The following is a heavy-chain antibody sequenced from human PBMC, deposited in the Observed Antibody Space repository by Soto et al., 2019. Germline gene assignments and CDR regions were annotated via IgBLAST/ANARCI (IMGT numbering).Heavy chain of an antibody. V-gene: IGHV4-30-2*01. CDR1: GGSISSGGYS. Sequence: SETLSLTCAVSGGSISSGGYSWSWIRQPPGKGLEWIGYIYHSGSTYYNPSLKSRVTISVDRSKNQFSLKLSSVTAADTAVYYCASELREQDNCFDPWGQGTLVTVSS. D-gene: IGHD4-17*01. CDR3: ASELREQDNCFDP. CDR2: IYHSGST. J-gene: IGHJ5*02.